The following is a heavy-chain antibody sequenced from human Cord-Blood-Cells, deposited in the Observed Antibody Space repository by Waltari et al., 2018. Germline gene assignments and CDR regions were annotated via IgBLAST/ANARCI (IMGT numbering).Heavy chain of an antibody. J-gene: IGHJ6*02. Sequence: QVQLQESGPGLVKPSETLSLTCTVSGGSISSYYWSWIRQPPGKGLEWIGYIYYSGSTNPNPSLKSRVTISVDTSKNQFSLKLSSVTAADTAVYYCARLSYYDSSDLGTYYYYGMDVWGQGTTVTVSS. CDR1: GGSISSYY. CDR2: IYYSGST. V-gene: IGHV4-59*08. D-gene: IGHD3-22*01. CDR3: ARLSYYDSSDLGTYYYYGMDV.